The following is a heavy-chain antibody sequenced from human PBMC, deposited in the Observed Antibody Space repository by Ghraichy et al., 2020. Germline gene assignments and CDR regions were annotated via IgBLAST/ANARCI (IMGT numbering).Heavy chain of an antibody. Sequence: GSLRLSCTVSGFNFGDYGMSWFRQAPGKGLEWVGFIRSRAYRETTEYDASVRGRFTLSRDDSKGIAYLQMNSLKIEDTAVYYCVRGGVRSYSYDYFMDVWGKGTTVTVSS. J-gene: IGHJ6*03. V-gene: IGHV3-49*03. CDR2: IRSRAYRETT. CDR1: GFNFGDYG. D-gene: IGHD3-10*01. CDR3: VRGGVRSYSYDYFMDV.